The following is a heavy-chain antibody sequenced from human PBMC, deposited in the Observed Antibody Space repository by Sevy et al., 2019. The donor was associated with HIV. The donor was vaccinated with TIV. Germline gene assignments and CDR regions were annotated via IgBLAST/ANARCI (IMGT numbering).Heavy chain of an antibody. CDR3: ARDRVPTTGPSIFYYYMDV. D-gene: IGHD1-1*01. J-gene: IGHJ6*03. V-gene: IGHV1-18*01. Sequence: ASVKVSCKASGYTFTSYGISWVRQAPGQGLEWMGWISGYNGNTNYTQKLQGRVTMTTDTSTSTAYMELRSLRSDDTAVYYCARDRVPTTGPSIFYYYMDVWGKGTTVTVSS. CDR2: ISGYNGNT. CDR1: GYTFTSYG.